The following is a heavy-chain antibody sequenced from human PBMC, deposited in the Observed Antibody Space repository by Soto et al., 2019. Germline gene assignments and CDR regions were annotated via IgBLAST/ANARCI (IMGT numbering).Heavy chain of an antibody. J-gene: IGHJ6*02. CDR3: ARDPSTTGYYGLDV. CDR1: GFTFSSYG. Sequence: GGSLRLSCAASGFTFSSYGMHWVRQAPGKGLEWVAVISYDGSNKYYADSVKGRFTISRDNSKNTLYLQMNSLRADDTAMYYCARDPSTTGYYGLDVWGQGTTVTVSS. CDR2: ISYDGSNK. V-gene: IGHV3-30*03.